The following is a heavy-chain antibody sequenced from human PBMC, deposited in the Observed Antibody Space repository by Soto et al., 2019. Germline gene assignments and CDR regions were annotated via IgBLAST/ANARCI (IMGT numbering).Heavy chain of an antibody. CDR3: ARRSGSPPGDAFDI. D-gene: IGHD1-26*01. V-gene: IGHV2-70*01. J-gene: IGHJ3*02. CDR1: WFSLSTSGMC. CDR2: IDWDDDK. Sequence: SGPTLVNPSQTRTLPCTFSWFSLSTSGMCVSWIRQPPGKALEWLALIDWDDDKYYSTSLKTRLTISKDTSKNQVVLTMTNMDPVDTATYYCARRSGSPPGDAFDIWGQGTMVTVSS.